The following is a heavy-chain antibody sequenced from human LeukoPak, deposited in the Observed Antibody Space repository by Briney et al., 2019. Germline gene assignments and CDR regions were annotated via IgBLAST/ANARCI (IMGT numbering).Heavy chain of an antibody. CDR3: ATDVSSPSTLRGDAFDI. Sequence: ASVKVSCKASGYTFTGYYMHWVRQAPGQGLEWMGWINPNSGGTNYAQKFQGRVTMTRDTSISTAYMELSRLRSDDTAVYYCATDVSSPSTLRGDAFDIWGQGTMVTVSS. CDR2: INPNSGGT. CDR1: GYTFTGYY. V-gene: IGHV1-2*02. D-gene: IGHD5/OR15-5a*01. J-gene: IGHJ3*02.